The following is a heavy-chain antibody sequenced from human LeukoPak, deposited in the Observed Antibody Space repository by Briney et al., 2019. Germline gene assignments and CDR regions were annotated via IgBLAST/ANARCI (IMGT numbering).Heavy chain of an antibody. Sequence: GGSLRLSCAASGFTFSSYAMSWVRQAPGKGLEWVSAISGSGGSTYYADSVKGRFTISRDNSKNTLYLQMNSLRAEDTAVYYCARDLLRDGYGMDVWGQGTTVTVSS. CDR1: GFTFSSYA. V-gene: IGHV3-23*01. CDR3: ARDLLRDGYGMDV. CDR2: ISGSGGST. J-gene: IGHJ6*02.